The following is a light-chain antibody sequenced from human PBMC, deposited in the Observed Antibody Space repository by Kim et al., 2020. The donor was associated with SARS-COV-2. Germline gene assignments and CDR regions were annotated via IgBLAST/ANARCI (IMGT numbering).Light chain of an antibody. Sequence: ASVKLTCTLSSGHSSYAIAWHQQQPEKGPRYLMKVNSDGSHTKVDGIPDRFSGSSSGTERYLTISSLQSEDEADYYCQTWGTGIRVFGGGTKLTVL. CDR3: QTWGTGIRV. CDR1: SGHSSYA. CDR2: VNSDGSH. J-gene: IGLJ3*02. V-gene: IGLV4-69*01.